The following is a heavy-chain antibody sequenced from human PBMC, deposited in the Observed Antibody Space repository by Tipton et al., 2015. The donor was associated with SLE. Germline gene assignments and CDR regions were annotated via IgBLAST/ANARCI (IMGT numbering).Heavy chain of an antibody. Sequence: TLSLTCTVSGGSISPHYWSWIRQPPGEGLEWIGYIYFTGSTNYDPSLKGRVTISVDTSKKQFSLKLSSVTAADTAVYYCARVGNYDLDYWGQGPLVTVSS. J-gene: IGHJ4*02. CDR3: ARVGNYDLDY. D-gene: IGHD3-3*01. CDR2: IYFTGST. CDR1: GGSISPHY. V-gene: IGHV4-59*11.